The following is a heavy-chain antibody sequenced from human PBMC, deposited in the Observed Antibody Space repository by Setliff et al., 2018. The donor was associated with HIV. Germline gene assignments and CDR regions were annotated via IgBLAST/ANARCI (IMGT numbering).Heavy chain of an antibody. V-gene: IGHV3-11*04. CDR1: GFTFSDYY. CDR2: ISGSGYTI. Sequence: LRLSCAVSGFTFSDYYVAWIRQAPGKGLEWIAYISGSGYTIYYTDSVKGRFSISRDNAKNSSSLQMNNLRDDDTAFYYCARGWQHLVPFDHWGQGTLVTVSS. D-gene: IGHD6-13*01. CDR3: ARGWQHLVPFDH. J-gene: IGHJ5*02.